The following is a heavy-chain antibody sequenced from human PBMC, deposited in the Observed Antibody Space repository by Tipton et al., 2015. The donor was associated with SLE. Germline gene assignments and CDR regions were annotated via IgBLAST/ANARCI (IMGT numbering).Heavy chain of an antibody. V-gene: IGHV3-53*04. CDR3: ARAMSYYYYDSGDALDI. Sequence: SLRLSCAASGFTVSSNYMSWVRQAPGKGLEWVSVIYSGGSTYYADSVKGRFTISRHNSKNTLYLQMNSLRAEDTAVYYCARAMSYYYYDSGDALDIWGQGTMVTVSS. CDR2: IYSGGST. J-gene: IGHJ3*02. D-gene: IGHD3-22*01. CDR1: GFTVSSNY.